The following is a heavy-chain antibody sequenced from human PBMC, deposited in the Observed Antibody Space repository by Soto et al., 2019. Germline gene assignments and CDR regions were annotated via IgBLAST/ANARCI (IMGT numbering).Heavy chain of an antibody. D-gene: IGHD3-9*01. Sequence: GGSLRLSCAASGFSFSNYGMHWVRQAPGKGLEWVAVISYDGSNKYYADSVKGRFTISRDNSKNTLYLQLNSLRVEDTAVYYCAKEYSDFLTAFYGPLNIYYYYSGMDVWGQGTTVTVSS. CDR1: GFSFSNYG. J-gene: IGHJ6*02. CDR3: AKEYSDFLTAFYGPLNIYYYYSGMDV. V-gene: IGHV3-30*18. CDR2: ISYDGSNK.